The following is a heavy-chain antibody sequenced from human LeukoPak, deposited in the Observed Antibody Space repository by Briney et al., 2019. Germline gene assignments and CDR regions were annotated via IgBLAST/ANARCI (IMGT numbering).Heavy chain of an antibody. V-gene: IGHV1-8*03. Sequence: ASVKVSCKASGYTFTSYDINWVRQATGQGLEWMGWMNPNSGNTGYAQKFQGRVTITRNTSISTAYMELSSLRSEDTAVYYCARALPAAGTFYYYYYMDVWGKGTTVTISS. D-gene: IGHD6-13*01. CDR3: ARALPAAGTFYYYYYMDV. CDR2: MNPNSGNT. J-gene: IGHJ6*03. CDR1: GYTFTSYD.